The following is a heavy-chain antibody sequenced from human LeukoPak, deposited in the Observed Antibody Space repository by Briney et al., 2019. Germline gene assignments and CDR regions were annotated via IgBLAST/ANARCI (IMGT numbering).Heavy chain of an antibody. CDR3: ARGLSNSRRTLLGLDY. V-gene: IGHV4-34*01. J-gene: IGHJ4*02. D-gene: IGHD2/OR15-2a*01. CDR1: GGSFSGYY. CDR2: INHSGSA. Sequence: SETLSLTCAVYGGSFSGYYWNWIRQPPGKGLEWIGEINHSGSANCNPSLKSRVTISIDMSKNQFSLKLSSVTAADTAVFYCARGLSNSRRTLLGLDYWGQGTLVTVSS.